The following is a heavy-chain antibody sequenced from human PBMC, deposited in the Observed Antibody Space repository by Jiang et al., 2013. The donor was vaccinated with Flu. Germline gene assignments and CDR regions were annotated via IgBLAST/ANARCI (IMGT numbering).Heavy chain of an antibody. CDR2: INPNSGGT. CDR3: ARASPYDILTGPTNYGMDV. D-gene: IGHD3-9*01. Sequence: SGAEVKKPGASVKVSCKASGYTFTGYYMHWVRQAPGQGLEWMGWINPNSGGTNYAQKFQGWVTMTRDTSISTAYMELSRLRSDDTAVYYCARASPYDILTGPTNYGMDVWGKGTTVTVSS. CDR1: GYTFTGYY. V-gene: IGHV1-2*04. J-gene: IGHJ6*04.